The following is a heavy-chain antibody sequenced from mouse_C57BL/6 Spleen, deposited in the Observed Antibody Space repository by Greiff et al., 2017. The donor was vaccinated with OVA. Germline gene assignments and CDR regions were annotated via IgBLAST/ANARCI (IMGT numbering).Heavy chain of an antibody. CDR2: ISSGGDYI. J-gene: IGHJ4*01. V-gene: IGHV5-9-1*02. CDR3: TREGYRKDAMDY. Sequence: EVKLVESGEGLVKPGGSLKLSCAASGFTFSSYAMSWVRQTPEKRLEWVAYISSGGDYIYYADTVKGRFTISRDNARNTLYLQMSSLKSEDTAMYYCTREGYRKDAMDYRGQGTSVTVSS. D-gene: IGHD2-14*01. CDR1: GFTFSSYA.